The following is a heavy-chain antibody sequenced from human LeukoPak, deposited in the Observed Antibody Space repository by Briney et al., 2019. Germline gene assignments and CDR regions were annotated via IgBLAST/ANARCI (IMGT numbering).Heavy chain of an antibody. Sequence: GGSLRLSCTASGFAFDEHGMSWVRHVPGKGLEWVSGINWSGGSTVYADPLRGRFTISRDNAKNSLYLQMDSLRAEDTALYYCARAPITSPFYFDYWGQGTLVTVSS. CDR1: GFAFDEHG. J-gene: IGHJ4*02. V-gene: IGHV3-20*04. D-gene: IGHD2-2*01. CDR2: INWSGGST. CDR3: ARAPITSPFYFDY.